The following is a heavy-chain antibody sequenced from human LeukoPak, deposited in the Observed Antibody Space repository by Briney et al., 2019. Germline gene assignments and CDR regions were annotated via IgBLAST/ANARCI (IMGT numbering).Heavy chain of an antibody. Sequence: SQTLSLTCTVSGGSISSGSYYWSWIRQPAGKGLEWIGRIYTSGSTNYNPSLKSRVTISVDTSKNQFSLKLSSVTAADTAVYYCAREGAAVYAKDDAFDIWGQGTMVTVSS. V-gene: IGHV4-61*02. CDR1: GGSISSGSYY. D-gene: IGHD2-8*01. J-gene: IGHJ3*02. CDR2: IYTSGST. CDR3: AREGAAVYAKDDAFDI.